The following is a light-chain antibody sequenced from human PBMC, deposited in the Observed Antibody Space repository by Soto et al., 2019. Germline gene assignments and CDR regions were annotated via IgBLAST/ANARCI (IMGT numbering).Light chain of an antibody. CDR3: QVWDSSTV. Sequence: SYELTQPLSVSVALGQTARITGGGNNIGSKNVHWYQQKPGQAPVLVIYRDSNRPSGIPERFSGSNSGNTATLTINRAQVGDEADYYCQVWDSSTVFGGGTKLTVL. CDR2: RDS. CDR1: NIGSKN. V-gene: IGLV3-9*01. J-gene: IGLJ2*01.